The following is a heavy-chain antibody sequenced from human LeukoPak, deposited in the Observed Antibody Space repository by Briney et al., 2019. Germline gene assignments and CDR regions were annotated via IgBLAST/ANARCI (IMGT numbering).Heavy chain of an antibody. D-gene: IGHD3-22*01. J-gene: IGHJ1*01. CDR2: IKQDGSEK. Sequence: GGSLRLSCAASGFTFSSYWMSWVRQAPGKGLEWVAHIKQDGSEKYYVDSVKGRFTISRDNDKNSLYLQMNSLRAEDTAVYYCARGAAMIVVVMAEYFQHWGQGTLVTVSS. CDR3: ARGAAMIVVVMAEYFQH. V-gene: IGHV3-7*01. CDR1: GFTFSSYW.